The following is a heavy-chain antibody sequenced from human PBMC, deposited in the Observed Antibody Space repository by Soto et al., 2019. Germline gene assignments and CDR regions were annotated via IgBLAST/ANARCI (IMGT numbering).Heavy chain of an antibody. CDR1: GATFNNYA. CDR2: IIPLLGTV. J-gene: IGHJ6*02. Sequence: QVQLVQSGSEVKKPGSSVRVSCQGSGATFNNYAVSWVRQAPGQGLEWMGGIIPLLGTVDIAQKFQGRITRFGEPPRTTLETKLGSLPSEDPPLYYCATIDCSSHSAPIRAHHYYSDRDVWGQGTSATVS. D-gene: IGHD2-2*01. V-gene: IGHV1-69*01. CDR3: ATIDCSSHSAPIRAHHYYSDRDV.